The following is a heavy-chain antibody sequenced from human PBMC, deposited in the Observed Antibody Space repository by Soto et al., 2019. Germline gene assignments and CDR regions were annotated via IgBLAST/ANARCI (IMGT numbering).Heavy chain of an antibody. D-gene: IGHD3-9*01. V-gene: IGHV3-30*18. CDR2: ISYDGSTE. J-gene: IGHJ4*02. CDR3: AKGAPQNFDVLLID. CDR1: GFTFSNFG. Sequence: QVQLVESGGGVVQPGRSLRLSCAASGFTFSNFGIHWVRQAPGKGPEWLAAISYDGSTEVYVDSVKGRFTISRDNPKNTLYLQMNSLRLEDTAVYYCAKGAPQNFDVLLIDWGPGTLVTVSS.